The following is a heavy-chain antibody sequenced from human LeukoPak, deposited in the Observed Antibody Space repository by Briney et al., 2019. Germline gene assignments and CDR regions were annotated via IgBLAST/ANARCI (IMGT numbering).Heavy chain of an antibody. Sequence: GGSLRLSCAASGFTFSSYGMSWVRQAPGTGLEWVSAISGSGGSTYYADSVKGRLTISRDNSKNTLYLQMNSLRAEDTAVYYCAKGIVGATSYFDYWGQGTLVTVSS. CDR1: GFTFSSYG. CDR2: ISGSGGST. CDR3: AKGIVGATSYFDY. V-gene: IGHV3-23*01. D-gene: IGHD1-26*01. J-gene: IGHJ4*02.